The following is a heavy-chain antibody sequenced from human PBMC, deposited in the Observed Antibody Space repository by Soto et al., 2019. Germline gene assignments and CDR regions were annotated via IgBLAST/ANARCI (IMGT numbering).Heavy chain of an antibody. D-gene: IGHD6-19*01. CDR2: INAGNGNT. J-gene: IGHJ4*02. CDR1: GYTLTVYA. Sequence: ASVKVACKARGYTLTVYAMDWVRQAPGQRLEWMGWINAGNGNTKYSQKFQGRVTITRDTSASTAYMELSSLRSEDTAVYYCARAVAVPADFEYWGQGTVLTVSS. CDR3: ARAVAVPADFEY. V-gene: IGHV1-3*01.